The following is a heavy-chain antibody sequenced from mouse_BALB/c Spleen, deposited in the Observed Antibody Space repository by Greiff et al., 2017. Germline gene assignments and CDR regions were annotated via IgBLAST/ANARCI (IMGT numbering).Heavy chain of an antibody. D-gene: IGHD1-1*01. J-gene: IGHJ3*01. Sequence: VMLVESGPGLVAPSQSLSITCTVSGFSLTSYGVHWVRQPPGKGLEWLGVIWAGGSTNYNSALMSRLSISKDNSKSQVFLKMNSLQTDDTAMYYFARDRDYYGSSWFAYWGQGTLVTVSA. CDR1: GFSLTSYG. CDR2: IWAGGST. V-gene: IGHV2-9*02. CDR3: ARDRDYYGSSWFAY.